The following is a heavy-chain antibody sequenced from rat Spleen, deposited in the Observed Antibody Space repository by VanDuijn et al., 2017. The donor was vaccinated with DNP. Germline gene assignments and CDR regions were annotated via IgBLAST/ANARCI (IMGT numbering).Heavy chain of an antibody. J-gene: IGHJ3*01. CDR3: ARYVARGFAY. D-gene: IGHD1-3*01. CDR1: GYSITSKY. V-gene: IGHV3-1*01. CDR2: ISFSGYS. Sequence: EVHLQESGPGLVKPSQSLSLTCSVTGYSITSKYWGWIRKFPGNKMEWIGHISFSGYSTYNPSLKSRVSITRDTSQNQFFLQLDSLITEDTATYFCARYVARGFAYWGQGTLVTVSS.